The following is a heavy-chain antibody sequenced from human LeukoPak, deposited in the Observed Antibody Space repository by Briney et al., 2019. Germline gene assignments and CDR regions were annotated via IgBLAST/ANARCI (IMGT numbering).Heavy chain of an antibody. V-gene: IGHV4-39*01. CDR3: ATTVAVAGPTGFDP. Sequence: SETLSLTCTVSGGSISSSSYYWGWIRQPPGKGLEWIGSIYYSGSTYYNPPLKSRVTISVDTSKNQFSLKLSSVTAADTAVYYCATTVAVAGPTGFDPWGQGTLVTVSS. CDR1: GGSISSSSYY. J-gene: IGHJ5*02. CDR2: IYYSGST. D-gene: IGHD6-19*01.